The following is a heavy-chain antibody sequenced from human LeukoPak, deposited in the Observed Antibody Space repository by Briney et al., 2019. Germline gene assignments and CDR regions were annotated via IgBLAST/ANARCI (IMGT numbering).Heavy chain of an antibody. V-gene: IGHV3-21*01. CDR3: VRDMTTATTCYLQH. J-gene: IGHJ1*01. CDR1: GVTFSSYS. D-gene: IGHD4-17*01. CDR2: ISSSSTYI. Sequence: GGSLRLSCAASGVTFSSYSMNWVRQAPGKGLEWVSSISSSSTYIYYADSVKGRFSISRDNAKNSLCLQMNSLRAEDTAVYYCVRDMTTATTCYLQHWGQGTLVTVSS.